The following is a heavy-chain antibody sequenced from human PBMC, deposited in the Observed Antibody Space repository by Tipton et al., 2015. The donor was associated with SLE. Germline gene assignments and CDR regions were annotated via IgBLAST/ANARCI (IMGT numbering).Heavy chain of an antibody. CDR2: ITWNGDHT. V-gene: IGHV3-43*01. D-gene: IGHD3-9*01. CDR1: GFTFDDYT. Sequence: LSLTCAASGFTFDDYTMHWVRQAPGKGLEWVSLITWNGDHTSYADSVKGRFTISRDNSKNTLYLQMNSLRAADTAVYYCATELTYYDILTGYDLFDYWGQGTLVTVSS. CDR3: ATELTYYDILTGYDLFDY. J-gene: IGHJ4*02.